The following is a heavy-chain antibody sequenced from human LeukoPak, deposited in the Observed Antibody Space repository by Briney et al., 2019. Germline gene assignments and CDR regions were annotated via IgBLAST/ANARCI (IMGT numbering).Heavy chain of an antibody. J-gene: IGHJ6*02. V-gene: IGHV3-33*01. CDR1: GFTFSSYG. CDR2: IWYDGSNK. CDR3: AREVVPPFYYYYYGMDV. Sequence: GRSLRLSCAASGFTFSSYGMHWVRQAPGKGLEWVAVIWYDGSNKYYADSVKGRFTISRDNSKNTLYLQMNSLRAEDTAVYYCAREVVPPFYYYYYGMDVWGQGTTVTVSS. D-gene: IGHD2-2*01.